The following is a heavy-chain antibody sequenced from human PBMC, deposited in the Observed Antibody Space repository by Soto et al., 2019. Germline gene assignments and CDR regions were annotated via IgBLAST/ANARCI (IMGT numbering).Heavy chain of an antibody. CDR2: INQSGST. V-gene: IGHV4-34*01. CDR3: AKLKNHYYYGLDV. CDR1: GGSFSAYY. Sequence: QVQLQQWGAGLLKPSETLSLTCTVYGGSFSAYYWTWIRQSPGKGLEWIGAINQSGSTTYNPSLRSRVTISVDTSKNQLSLSLTSVTAADTAVYYCAKLKNHYYYGLDVWGQGTTVTVSS. J-gene: IGHJ6*02.